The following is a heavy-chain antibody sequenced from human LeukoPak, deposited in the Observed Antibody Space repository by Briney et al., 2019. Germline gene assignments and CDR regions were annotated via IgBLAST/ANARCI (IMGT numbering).Heavy chain of an antibody. CDR1: GYTFTSYY. J-gene: IGHJ3*02. CDR2: INPSGGST. CDR3: AREGAVVVPAALQARGDHDAFDI. V-gene: IGHV1-46*01. Sequence: PGGSLRLSCAASGYTFTSYYMHWVRQAPGQGLEWMGIINPSGGSTSYAQKFQGRVTMTRDTSTSTVYMELSSLRSEDTAVYYCAREGAVVVPAALQARGDHDAFDIWGQGTMVTVSS. D-gene: IGHD2-2*02.